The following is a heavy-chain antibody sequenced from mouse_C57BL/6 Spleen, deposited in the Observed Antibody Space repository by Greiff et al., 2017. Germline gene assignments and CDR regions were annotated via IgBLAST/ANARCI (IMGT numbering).Heavy chain of an antibody. CDR1: GYTFTSYW. D-gene: IGHD3-3*01. CDR2: IYPGNGGT. V-gene: IGHV1-53*01. Sequence: QVHLQQSGTELVRPGASVKLSCKASGYTFTSYWMHWVKQRPGQGLEWIGDIYPGNGGTNYNEKFKGKATLTADTSASTAYMQLSSLTTEDAAVYYCARTSSRRGDFEGWGTGTTVTVAS. CDR3: ARTSSRRGDFEG. J-gene: IGHJ1*03.